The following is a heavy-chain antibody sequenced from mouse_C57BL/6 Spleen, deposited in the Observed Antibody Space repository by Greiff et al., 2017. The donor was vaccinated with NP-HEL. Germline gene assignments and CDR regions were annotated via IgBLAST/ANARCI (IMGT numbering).Heavy chain of an antibody. V-gene: IGHV5-17*01. CDR1: GFTFSDYG. J-gene: IGHJ4*01. CDR2: ISSGSSTI. Sequence: EVQLQQSGGGLVKPGGSLKLSCAASGFTFSDYGMHWVRQAPEKGLEWVAYISSGSSTIYYADTVKGRFTISRDNAKNTLFLQMTSLRSEDTAMYYCARPSYYGSSWDYAMDYWGQGTSVTVSS. CDR3: ARPSYYGSSWDYAMDY. D-gene: IGHD1-1*01.